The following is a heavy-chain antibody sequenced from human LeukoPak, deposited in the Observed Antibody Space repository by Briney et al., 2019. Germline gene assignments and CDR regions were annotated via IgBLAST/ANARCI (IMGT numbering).Heavy chain of an antibody. CDR2: IKQDGSEK. CDR1: GFTFSSYA. Sequence: GGSLRLSCAAFGFTFSSYAMSWVRQAPGKGLEWVANIKQDGSEKYYVDSVKGRFTISRDNAKNSLYLQMNSLRAEDTAVYYCARDLNAFRTTVTTWALGYWGQGTLVTVSS. V-gene: IGHV3-7*03. D-gene: IGHD4-17*01. J-gene: IGHJ4*02. CDR3: ARDLNAFRTTVTTWALGY.